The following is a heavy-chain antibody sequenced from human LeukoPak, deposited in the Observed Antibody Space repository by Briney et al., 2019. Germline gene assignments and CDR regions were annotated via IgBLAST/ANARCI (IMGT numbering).Heavy chain of an antibody. J-gene: IGHJ6*03. Sequence: ASGKVSCKASGGTFSSYAISWVRQAPGQGLEWMGGIIPIFGTANYAQKFQGRVTITTDKSTSTAYMELSSLRSEDTAVYYCARRDDYYYYMDVWGKGTTVTVSS. V-gene: IGHV1-69*05. CDR3: ARRDDYYYYMDV. CDR1: GGTFSSYA. CDR2: IIPIFGTA.